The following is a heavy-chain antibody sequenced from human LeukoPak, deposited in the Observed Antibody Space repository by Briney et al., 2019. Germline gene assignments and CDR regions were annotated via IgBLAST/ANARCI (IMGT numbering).Heavy chain of an antibody. CDR1: GFTFSSYG. Sequence: GGSLRLSCAASGFTFSSYGMHWVRQAPGKGLEWVAVIWYDGSNKYYADSVKGRFTISRDNSKNTLYLQMNSLRAEDTAVYYCATFPDYDIFTGYSDVWGKGTTVTVSS. J-gene: IGHJ6*04. CDR3: ATFPDYDIFTGYSDV. V-gene: IGHV3-33*01. D-gene: IGHD3-9*01. CDR2: IWYDGSNK.